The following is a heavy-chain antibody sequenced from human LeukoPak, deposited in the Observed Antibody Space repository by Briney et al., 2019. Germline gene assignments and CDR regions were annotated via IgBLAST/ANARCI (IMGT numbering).Heavy chain of an antibody. CDR3: ARQRGNYYDSSGYYYLELYY. J-gene: IGHJ4*02. Sequence: GGSLRLSCAASGFTFNSYAMSWVRQAPGKGLEWVSALSGSGDSTYYADSVKGRFTISRDNSKNTLYLQMSSLRAEDTAVYYCARQRGNYYDSSGYYYLELYYWGQGTLVTVSS. V-gene: IGHV3-23*01. CDR1: GFTFNSYA. D-gene: IGHD3-22*01. CDR2: LSGSGDST.